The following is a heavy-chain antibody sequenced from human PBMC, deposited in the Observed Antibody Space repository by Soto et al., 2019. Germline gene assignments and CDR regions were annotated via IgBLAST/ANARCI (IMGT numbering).Heavy chain of an antibody. V-gene: IGHV3-23*01. CDR1: GFTFDNYA. CDR2: ISAGGSSA. J-gene: IGHJ4*02. Sequence: EVQLLDSGGGLVQPGGSLRLSCAASGFTFDNYAMTWVRQVPGKGLAWVSAISAGGSSAYYADSARGRFIISRDSSKNTLFLQMNTLRAVDTGVYYCARVSSSGWDFDYWGQGTLVTVSS. CDR3: ARVSSSGWDFDY. D-gene: IGHD6-19*01.